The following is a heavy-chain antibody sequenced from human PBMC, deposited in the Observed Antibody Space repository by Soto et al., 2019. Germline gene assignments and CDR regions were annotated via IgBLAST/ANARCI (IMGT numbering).Heavy chain of an antibody. CDR3: ARGTAEPRGAFDI. V-gene: IGHV4-31*03. D-gene: IGHD2-2*01. CDR1: GGSISSGGYY. J-gene: IGHJ3*02. CDR2: IYYSGST. Sequence: SETLSLTCTVSGGSISSGGYYWSWIRQHPGKGLEWIGYIYYSGSTYYNPSLKSRVTISVDTSKNQFSLKLSSVTAADTAVYYCARGTAEPRGAFDIWGQGTMVTVSS.